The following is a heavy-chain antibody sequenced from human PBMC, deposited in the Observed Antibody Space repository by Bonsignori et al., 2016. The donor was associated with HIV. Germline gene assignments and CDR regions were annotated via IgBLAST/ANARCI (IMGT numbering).Heavy chain of an antibody. CDR3: ARGGFEALWFVDFLSFFDF. J-gene: IGHJ4*02. CDR1: GFTFSNYA. D-gene: IGHD3-10*01. V-gene: IGHV3-30-3*01. Sequence: GGSLRLSCAASGFTFSNYAMHWVRQTPGKGLEWVAVIFYDGSNEYYADSVKGRFTVSRDNSKHTVYLQMNSLRPEDTAVYFCARGGFEALWFVDFLSFFDFWGQGTLVTVSS. CDR2: IFYDGSNE.